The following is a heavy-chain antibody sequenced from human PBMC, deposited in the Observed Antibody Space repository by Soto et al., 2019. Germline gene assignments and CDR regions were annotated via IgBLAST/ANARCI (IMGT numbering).Heavy chain of an antibody. V-gene: IGHV4-39*01. Sequence: SETLSHTCIVSCGSISSSSYYWGWIRQPPGKGLEWIGSIYYSGSTYYNPSLKSRVTISVDTSKNQFSLKLSSVTAADTAVYYCARHVQGGGDDYGMDVWGQGTTVT. CDR1: CGSISSSSYY. J-gene: IGHJ6*02. CDR3: ARHVQGGGDDYGMDV. D-gene: IGHD3-16*01. CDR2: IYYSGST.